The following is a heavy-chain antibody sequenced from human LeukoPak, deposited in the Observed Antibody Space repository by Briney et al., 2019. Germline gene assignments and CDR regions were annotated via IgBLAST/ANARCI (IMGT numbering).Heavy chain of an antibody. Sequence: PGGSLRLSCAASGFTFSNYNMNWVRQAPGKGLEWVSYISSTSNTIYYADSVKGRLTISRDNAKNSLYLQMNSLRAEDTAVYYCARVTGGNYEDYWGQGTLVTVSS. D-gene: IGHD3-3*01. CDR3: ARVTGGNYEDY. V-gene: IGHV3-48*01. CDR1: GFTFSNYN. CDR2: ISSTSNTI. J-gene: IGHJ4*02.